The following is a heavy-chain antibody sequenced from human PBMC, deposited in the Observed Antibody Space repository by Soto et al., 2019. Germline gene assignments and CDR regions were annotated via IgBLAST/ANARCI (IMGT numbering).Heavy chain of an antibody. V-gene: IGHV3-48*03. Sequence: EVQLVESGGGLVRPGGSLRLSCAASGFNFNNFEMSWVRQAPGKGLEWISYIGRRGDTIYYADSVKGRFTISRDNAKKSLYLQMNSLRAEDTAVYYCARVAVEHYYGDFESWGQGTLVTVSS. CDR3: ARVAVEHYYGDFES. J-gene: IGHJ4*02. CDR2: IGRRGDTI. D-gene: IGHD1-26*01. CDR1: GFNFNNFE.